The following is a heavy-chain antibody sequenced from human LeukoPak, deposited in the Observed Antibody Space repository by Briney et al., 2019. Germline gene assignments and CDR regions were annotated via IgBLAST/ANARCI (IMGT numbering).Heavy chain of an antibody. CDR3: AGEGGSWHRLDY. Sequence: SATLSLTCTVSGGSIRGYYWTWIRQPPGKGLEWIGNIFHSGSTNYSPSLKSRVTISLDTSKNQFSLKLSSVSAADTAVYYCAGEGGSWHRLDYWGQGTLVTVSS. J-gene: IGHJ4*02. D-gene: IGHD5-12*01. CDR1: GGSIRGYY. V-gene: IGHV4-59*01. CDR2: IFHSGST.